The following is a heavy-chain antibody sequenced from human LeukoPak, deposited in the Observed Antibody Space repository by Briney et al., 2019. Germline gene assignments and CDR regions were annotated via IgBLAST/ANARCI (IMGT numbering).Heavy chain of an antibody. CDR3: ARMDRYSSSWCLDY. CDR2: IIPIFGTA. D-gene: IGHD6-13*01. J-gene: IGHJ4*02. CDR1: GGTFSSYA. Sequence: ASVKVSCKASGGTFSSYAISWVRQAPGQGLEWVGGIIPIFGTANYAQKFQGRVTITADESTSTAYMELSSLRSEDTAVYYCARMDRYSSSWCLDYWGQGTLVTVSS. V-gene: IGHV1-69*01.